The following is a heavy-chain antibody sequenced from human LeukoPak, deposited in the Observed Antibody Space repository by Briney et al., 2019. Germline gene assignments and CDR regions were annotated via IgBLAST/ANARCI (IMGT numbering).Heavy chain of an antibody. J-gene: IGHJ5*01. CDR2: MSNSGDT. D-gene: IGHD1-7*01. CDR1: GDSIIIFY. CDR3: ASGGTTNNWFVP. Sequence: PSETLSLTCSVSGDSIIIFYRSWIRQPPGKGLEWSGFMSNSGDTTYNPSLKSRVTISIDTSNNQVSLNLNSVTAADTAVYYCASGGTTNNWFVPWGQGALVTVSS. V-gene: IGHV4-59*01.